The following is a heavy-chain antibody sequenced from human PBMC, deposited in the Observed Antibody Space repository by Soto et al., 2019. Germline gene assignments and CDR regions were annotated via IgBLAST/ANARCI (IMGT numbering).Heavy chain of an antibody. CDR3: ARSPSWETTVTPYYFDY. CDR2: MNPKSANT. CDR1: RYTFISYD. D-gene: IGHD4-4*01. J-gene: IGHJ4*02. Sequence: ASVKVSCKASRYTFISYDTNWVRQATGQGLEWMGWMNPKSANTGYAQNFQGRVTMTRNTSISTAYMELSSLRSEDTAVYYCARSPSWETTVTPYYFDYWGQGTLVTVSS. V-gene: IGHV1-8*01.